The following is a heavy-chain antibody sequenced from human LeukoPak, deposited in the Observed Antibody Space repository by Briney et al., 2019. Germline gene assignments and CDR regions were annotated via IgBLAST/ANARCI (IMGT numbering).Heavy chain of an antibody. J-gene: IGHJ4*02. D-gene: IGHD3-9*01. CDR1: GYTATAYY. CDR3: ARITGLQYFDRLPSAAEPDY. Sequence: SVKGACKASGYTATAYYVQRVGQSPGLGLEWMGRINPNCGRTNYAQRFQGMDTMTRDTSISTAYRELSRLRSDDTGVYYCARITGLQYFDRLPSAAEPDYWGQGTLVTVST. V-gene: IGHV1-2*05. CDR2: INPNCGRT.